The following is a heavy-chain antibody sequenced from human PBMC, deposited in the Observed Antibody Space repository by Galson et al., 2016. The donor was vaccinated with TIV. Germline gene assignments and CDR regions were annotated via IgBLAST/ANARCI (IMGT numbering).Heavy chain of an antibody. CDR1: GFSLRATGMS. CDR3: ARMPLPTEYYETSGNSGAFDF. V-gene: IGHV2-70*11. CDR2: IDWDDDI. D-gene: IGHD3-16*01. Sequence: PALVKPPQTLTLTCTFSGFSLRATGMSVSWIRQPPGKALEWLARIDWDDDIYFSTSLRTRLTISKDTSKNQVVLTMTNMDPVDTATYFCARMPLPTEYYETSGNSGAFDFWGQGTKVTVSS. J-gene: IGHJ3*01.